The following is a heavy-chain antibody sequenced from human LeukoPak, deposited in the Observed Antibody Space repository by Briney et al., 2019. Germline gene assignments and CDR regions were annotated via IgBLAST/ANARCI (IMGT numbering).Heavy chain of an antibody. J-gene: IGHJ4*02. CDR3: AKDSSDDDGD. V-gene: IGHV3-30*18. CDR2: ISFDERNK. Sequence: PGGSLRLSCAASGFSFSSYCFHWVRQAPGKGLEWVAVISFDERNKYYADSVKGRFTISRDNSKNTLYLQMNSLRAEDTAVYYCAKDSSDDDGDWGQGTLVTVSS. D-gene: IGHD4-17*01. CDR1: GFSFSSYC.